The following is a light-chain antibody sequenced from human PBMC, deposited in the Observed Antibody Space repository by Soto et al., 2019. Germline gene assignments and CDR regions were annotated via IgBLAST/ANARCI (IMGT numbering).Light chain of an antibody. J-gene: IGLJ1*01. CDR1: SSDVGGYNY. CDR2: DVS. CDR3: CSYTTSNTRQIV. V-gene: IGLV2-14*01. Sequence: QSALTQPASVSGSPGQSITISCTGTSSDVGGYNYVSWYQQQPGKAPKFMIYDVSNRPSGVSNRFSGSKSGNTASLTISGLQAEDEADYYCCSYTTSNTRQIVFGTGTKVNRP.